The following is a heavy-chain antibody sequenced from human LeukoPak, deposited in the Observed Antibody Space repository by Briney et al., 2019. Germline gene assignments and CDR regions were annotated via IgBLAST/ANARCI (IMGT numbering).Heavy chain of an antibody. J-gene: IGHJ3*02. Sequence: PSETLSLTCTVSGGSISSYYWSWIRQPPGKGLEWIGYIYYSGSTNYNPSLKSRVTISVDTCKNQFSLKLSSVTAADTAVYYCARAPWSSGNLAPDAFDIWGQGTMVTVSS. CDR1: GGSISSYY. CDR3: ARAPWSSGNLAPDAFDI. V-gene: IGHV4-59*01. CDR2: IYYSGST. D-gene: IGHD6-19*01.